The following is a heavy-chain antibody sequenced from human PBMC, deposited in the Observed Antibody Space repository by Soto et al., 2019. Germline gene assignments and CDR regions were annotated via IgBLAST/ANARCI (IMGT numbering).Heavy chain of an antibody. CDR1: GYTFTSYG. Sequence: ASVKVSCKASGYTFTSYGISWVRQAPGQGLEWMGWISAYNGNTNYAQKLQGRVTMTTDTSTSTAYMELRSLRSDDTAVYYCTRGIAAAGTAWFDPWGQGTLVTVSS. D-gene: IGHD6-13*01. CDR3: TRGIAAAGTAWFDP. J-gene: IGHJ5*02. V-gene: IGHV1-18*01. CDR2: ISAYNGNT.